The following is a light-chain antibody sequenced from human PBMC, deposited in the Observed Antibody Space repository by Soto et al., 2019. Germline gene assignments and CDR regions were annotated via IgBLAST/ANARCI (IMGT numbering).Light chain of an antibody. V-gene: IGKV3-15*01. Sequence: EIVMTQSPATLSVSPGERVTLTCRASQSVSSNLAWYQQKPGKAPRLLIYDASTRATGIPARFSGSGSGTEFTIIISSLQSEDFAVYYCQQYNNWPPWTFGQGTKVEIK. CDR1: QSVSSN. CDR3: QQYNNWPPWT. J-gene: IGKJ1*01. CDR2: DAS.